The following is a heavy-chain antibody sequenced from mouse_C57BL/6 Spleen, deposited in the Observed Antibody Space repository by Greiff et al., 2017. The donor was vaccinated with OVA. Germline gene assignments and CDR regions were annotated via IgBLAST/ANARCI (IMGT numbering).Heavy chain of an antibody. CDR3: ARLLTGKGDFDY. V-gene: IGHV1-69*01. J-gene: IGHJ2*01. CDR2: IDPSDSYT. CDR1: GYTFTSYW. D-gene: IGHD4-1*01. Sequence: QVQLKQPGAELVMPGASVKLSCKASGYTFTSYWMHWVKQRPGQGLEWIGEIDPSDSYTNYNQKFKGKSTLTVDKSSSTAYMQLSSLTSEDSAVYYCARLLTGKGDFDYWGQGTTLTVSS.